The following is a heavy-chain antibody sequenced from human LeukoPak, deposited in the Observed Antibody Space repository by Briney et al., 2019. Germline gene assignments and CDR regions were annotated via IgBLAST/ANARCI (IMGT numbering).Heavy chain of an antibody. V-gene: IGHV3-74*01. CDR1: GFTFSSYW. J-gene: IGHJ6*02. D-gene: IGHD3-9*01. CDR3: TRDLMDYDVSTGLHHYYMDV. Sequence: GGSLRLSCVASGFTFSSYWMHWVRQDPRKGLVWVSRINGDGRNINYADAVRGRFTISRDNAKNTLYLQMNTLRVEDTAVYYCTRDLMDYDVSTGLHHYYMDVWGQGTTVTVSS. CDR2: INGDGRNI.